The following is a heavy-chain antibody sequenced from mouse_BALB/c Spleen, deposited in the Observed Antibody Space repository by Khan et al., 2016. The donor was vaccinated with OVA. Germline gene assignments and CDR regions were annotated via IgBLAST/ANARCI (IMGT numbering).Heavy chain of an antibody. J-gene: IGHJ3*01. CDR3: ARWYDCFAY. CDR2: VTPNNGNN. V-gene: IGHV1-26*01. CDR1: GYSFTGYY. Sequence: EVQLQQSGPDLVKPGASVKMSCKASGYSFTGYYMNWVKQSHGKSLECIGRVTPNNGNNNYNQKFRGKAILIVDTSSSTAYMALRRMTSEDSAVYYCARWYDCFAYWGQGTLVTVAA. D-gene: IGHD2-14*01.